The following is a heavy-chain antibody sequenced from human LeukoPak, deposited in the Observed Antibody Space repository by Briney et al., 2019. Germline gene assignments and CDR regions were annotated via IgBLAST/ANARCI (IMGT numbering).Heavy chain of an antibody. V-gene: IGHV4-61*01. J-gene: IGHJ6*03. CDR2: ISNSGST. CDR1: GDSVSSGSHY. D-gene: IGHD3-3*01. Sequence: PSETLSLTCTVSGDSVSSGSHYWSRIRQPPGKGLECIGYISNSGSTNYNPSLKSRVTISVDTSKNQLSLNLNSVTAADTAVYYCARSYYDFWSGSYYYYMDVWGKGTTVTVSS. CDR3: ARSYYDFWSGSYYYYMDV.